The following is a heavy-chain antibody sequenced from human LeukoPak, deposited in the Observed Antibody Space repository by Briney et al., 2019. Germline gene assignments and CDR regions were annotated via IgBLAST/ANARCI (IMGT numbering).Heavy chain of an antibody. CDR1: GGSISSGSYY. D-gene: IGHD5-24*01. Sequence: PSETLSLTCTVSGGSISSGSYYWSWIRQPAGKGLEWIGRIYTSGSTNYNPSLKSRVTMSVDTSKNQFSLKLSSVTAADTAVYYCARVIRDGYNYYFDYWGQGTLVTVSS. J-gene: IGHJ4*02. CDR2: IYTSGST. V-gene: IGHV4-61*02. CDR3: ARVIRDGYNYYFDY.